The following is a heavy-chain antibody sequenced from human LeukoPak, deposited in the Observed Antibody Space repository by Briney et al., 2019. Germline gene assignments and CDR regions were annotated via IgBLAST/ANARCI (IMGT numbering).Heavy chain of an antibody. CDR1: GFTFSSYW. J-gene: IGHJ4*02. CDR2: INSDGSIT. CDR3: ARGGVDY. D-gene: IGHD3-3*01. Sequence: QSGGSLRLSCAASGFTFSSYWMHWVRHAPGKGLGWVSRINSDGSITTYADSAKGRFTISRDNAKNTLCLQMNSLRAEDTAVCYCARGGVDYWGQGTLVTVSS. V-gene: IGHV3-74*01.